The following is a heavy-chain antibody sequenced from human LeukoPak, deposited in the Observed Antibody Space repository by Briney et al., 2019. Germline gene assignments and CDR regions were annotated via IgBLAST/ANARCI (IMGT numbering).Heavy chain of an antibody. V-gene: IGHV4-59*01. J-gene: IGHJ6*03. CDR2: IYDSGTT. Sequence: SETLSLTCTVSGGSISSYYWSWIRQPPGKGLEWVGYIYDSGTTNYNPSRKSRATISVDTSKNQFSLKLSSVTAADTAVYYCARGSRFYGSGSYYNGPHYYYYYMDVWGKGTTVTISS. CDR3: ARGSRFYGSGSYYNGPHYYYYYMDV. CDR1: GGSISSYY. D-gene: IGHD3-10*01.